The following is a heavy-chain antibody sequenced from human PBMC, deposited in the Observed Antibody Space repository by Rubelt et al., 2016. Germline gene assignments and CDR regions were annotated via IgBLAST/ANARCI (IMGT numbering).Heavy chain of an antibody. J-gene: IGHJ4*02. CDR2: IRPNSGDT. CDR1: GGTFTNYA. D-gene: IGHD1-26*01. Sequence: QVQLVQSGAEVKKPGSSVKVSCKASGGTFTNYAISWVRQAPGQGLEWMGGIRPNSGDTNYAQNFQGRVTMTRDTSITTAYMELSSLRSDDTAVYYCARESGSYADYWGQGTLVTVSS. CDR3: ARESGSYADY. V-gene: IGHV1-2*02.